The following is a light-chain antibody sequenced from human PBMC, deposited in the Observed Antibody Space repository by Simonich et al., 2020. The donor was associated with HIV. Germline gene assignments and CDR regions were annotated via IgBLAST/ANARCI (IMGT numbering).Light chain of an antibody. Sequence: DIQMTQSPSSLSASVGKRVTITCQASQDISNYLNWYQQKPGKAPKLLIYDASNLETGVPSRFSGSGSGTDFTFTISSLQPEDIATYYCQQYDNLPYTFGQGTKLEIK. CDR1: QDISNY. V-gene: IGKV1-33*01. CDR2: DAS. CDR3: QQYDNLPYT. J-gene: IGKJ2*01.